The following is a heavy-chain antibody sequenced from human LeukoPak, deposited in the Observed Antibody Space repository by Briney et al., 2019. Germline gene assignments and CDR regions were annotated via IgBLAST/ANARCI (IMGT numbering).Heavy chain of an antibody. V-gene: IGHV1-24*01. J-gene: IGHJ5*02. CDR2: FDPEDGET. CDR3: ASAGGVSQWRDMGYFDP. CDR1: GKTLIELS. Sequence: GASVKVSCKVSGKTLIELSMHWVRQAPGKGLEWMGGFDPEDGETIYGEKFQGRITMTEDTSTDTAYMELSSLGSEDTAVYYCASAGGVSQWRDMGYFDPWGQGTLVIVSS. D-gene: IGHD6-19*01.